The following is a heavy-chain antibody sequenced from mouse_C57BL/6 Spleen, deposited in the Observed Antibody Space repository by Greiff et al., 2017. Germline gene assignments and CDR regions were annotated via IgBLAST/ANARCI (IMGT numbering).Heavy chain of an antibody. CDR3: ARSRSNYGYFDV. J-gene: IGHJ1*03. D-gene: IGHD2-5*01. V-gene: IGHV1-55*01. CDR2: IYPGSGST. CDR1: GYTFTSYW. Sequence: VQLQQPGAELVKPGASVKMSCKASGYTFTSYWITWVKQRPGQGLEWIGDIYPGSGSTNYNEKFKSKATLTVDTSSSTAYMQLSSLTSEDSAVYYCARSRSNYGYFDVWGTGTTVPVSS.